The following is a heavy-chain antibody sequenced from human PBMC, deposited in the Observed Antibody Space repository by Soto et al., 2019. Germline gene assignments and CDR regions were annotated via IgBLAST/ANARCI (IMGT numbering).Heavy chain of an antibody. CDR3: ARDLATVDYYYYYGMDV. CDR2: INPSGGST. J-gene: IGHJ6*02. Sequence: GASVKVSCKASGYTFTSYYMHWVRQAPGQGLEWMGIINPSGGSTSYAQKFQGRVTMTRDTSTSTVYMELSSLRSEDTAVYYCARDLATVDYYYYYGMDVWGQGTTVTVSS. CDR1: GYTFTSYY. D-gene: IGHD4-17*01. V-gene: IGHV1-46*01.